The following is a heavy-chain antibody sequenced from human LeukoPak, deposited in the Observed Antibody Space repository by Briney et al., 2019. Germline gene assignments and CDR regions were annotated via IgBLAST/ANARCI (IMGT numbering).Heavy chain of an antibody. CDR3: ARARGTTVSVFDY. CDR1: GDSISSSSYY. D-gene: IGHD4-17*01. V-gene: IGHV4-61*02. J-gene: IGHJ4*02. Sequence: PSETLSLTCTGSGDSISSSSYYWSWIRQPAGKGLEWIGRVYGSGSTNYNPSLESRVTMSVDTSKNQFSLKLTSVIAADTAVYYCARARGTTVSVFDYWGQGTLVTVSS. CDR2: VYGSGST.